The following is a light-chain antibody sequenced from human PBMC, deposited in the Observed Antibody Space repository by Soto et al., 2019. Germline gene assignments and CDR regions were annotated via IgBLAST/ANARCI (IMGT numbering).Light chain of an antibody. CDR1: SCDVGSYNL. Sequence: QSVLTQPASVSGSPGQSITISCTGTSCDVGSYNLVSWYLQHPGKAPKLLIYEVSKRPSGVSNRFSGSKSGNTASLTVSGPEAEDEADYYCCAYAGSSRVFGGGTKLTVL. V-gene: IGLV2-23*02. J-gene: IGLJ3*02. CDR3: CAYAGSSRV. CDR2: EVS.